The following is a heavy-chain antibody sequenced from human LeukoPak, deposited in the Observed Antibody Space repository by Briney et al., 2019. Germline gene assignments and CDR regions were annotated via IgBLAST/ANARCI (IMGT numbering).Heavy chain of an antibody. V-gene: IGHV3-23*01. Sequence: GGSLRLSCAASGFTFSSYGMSWVRQAPGKGLEWVSAISGSGGSTYYADSVKGRFTISRDNSKNTLYLQMNSLRAEDTAVYYCAKGGVLGYSYGLDYWGQGTLVTVSS. D-gene: IGHD5-18*01. CDR1: GFTFSSYG. CDR2: ISGSGGST. J-gene: IGHJ4*02. CDR3: AKGGVLGYSYGLDY.